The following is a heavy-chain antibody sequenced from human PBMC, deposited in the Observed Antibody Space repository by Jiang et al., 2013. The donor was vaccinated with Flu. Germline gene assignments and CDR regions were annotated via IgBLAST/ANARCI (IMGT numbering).Heavy chain of an antibody. J-gene: IGHJ4*02. V-gene: IGHV4-38-2*02. CDR3: ATLYYGSGSYSDNFR. CDR1: GYSISSGYY. Sequence: QLVESGGDLVNPGGSLSLTCTVSGYSISSGYYWGWIRQPPGKGLEWIGSIYHSGSTYYNPSLKSRVTISLDTSKNQFSLKLSSVTAADTAVYYCATLYYGSGSYSDNFRWGQGTLVTVSS. D-gene: IGHD3-10*01. CDR2: IYHSGST.